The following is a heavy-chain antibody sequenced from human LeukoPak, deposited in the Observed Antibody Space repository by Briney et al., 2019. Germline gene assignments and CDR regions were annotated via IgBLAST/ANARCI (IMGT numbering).Heavy chain of an antibody. D-gene: IGHD2-21*02. Sequence: GESLKISCKGSGYSFTSYWIGWVRQMPGKGLEWMGIIYPGDSDTRYSPSFQGQVTISADKSISTAYLQWSSLKASDTAMYYCARAAAHIVVVTAKFRGLVGWFDPWGQGTLVTVSS. CDR2: IYPGDSDT. CDR1: GYSFTSYW. V-gene: IGHV5-51*01. CDR3: ARAAAHIVVVTAKFRGLVGWFDP. J-gene: IGHJ5*02.